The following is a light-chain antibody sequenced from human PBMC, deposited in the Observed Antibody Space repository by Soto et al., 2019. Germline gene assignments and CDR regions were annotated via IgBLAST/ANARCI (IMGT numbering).Light chain of an antibody. CDR2: EAS. CDR1: QSVSGW. V-gene: IGKV1-5*01. Sequence: DAQVTQSPSTLSASVGDRVTITCRTSQSVSGWLAWYQQKPGKAPKLLLYEASSLESGVPSRFSGSGFGTDFTLTISSLEPEDFAVYYCQQRSNWPPITFGQGTRLEIK. J-gene: IGKJ5*01. CDR3: QQRSNWPPIT.